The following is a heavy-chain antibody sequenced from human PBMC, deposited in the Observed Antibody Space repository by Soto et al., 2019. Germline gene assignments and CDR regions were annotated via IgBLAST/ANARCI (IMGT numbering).Heavy chain of an antibody. Sequence: QPGGSLRLSCTASGFTFSNFWMDWVRQAPGQGLEWVANINPDGTERRYVDSVKGRFTISRDNAKNSLYLQMSSLTAEDSALYYCSRSLDSWGQGTRVTVSS. J-gene: IGHJ4*02. V-gene: IGHV3-7*01. CDR1: GFTFSNFW. CDR3: SRSLDS. CDR2: INPDGTER.